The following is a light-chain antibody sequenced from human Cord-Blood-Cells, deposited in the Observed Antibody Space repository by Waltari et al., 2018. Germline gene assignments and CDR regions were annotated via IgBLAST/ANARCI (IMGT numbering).Light chain of an antibody. Sequence: DIQMPQSPSTLSASVGDRVTITCRASQSISSWLAWYQQKPGKAPKLLIYKASSLESWVPSRFSGSGSGTEFTLTISSLQPDDFATYYCQQYNSYSTFGQGTKVEIK. CDR1: QSISSW. V-gene: IGKV1-5*03. J-gene: IGKJ1*01. CDR2: KAS. CDR3: QQYNSYST.